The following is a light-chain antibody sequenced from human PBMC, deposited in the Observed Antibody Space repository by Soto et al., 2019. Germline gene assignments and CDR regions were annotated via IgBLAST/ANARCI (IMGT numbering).Light chain of an antibody. V-gene: IGKV1-5*03. J-gene: IGKJ1*01. CDR2: KVS. CDR1: QSISSW. Sequence: DVQMTQSPSTLPASVGDRVTITCRASQSISSWLAWFQQRPGKAPKLLIYKVSSLEDGVPSRFSGSGSGTDFSLTINSLQPDDFATYFCLQYKTYSRTFGQGTKVDI. CDR3: LQYKTYSRT.